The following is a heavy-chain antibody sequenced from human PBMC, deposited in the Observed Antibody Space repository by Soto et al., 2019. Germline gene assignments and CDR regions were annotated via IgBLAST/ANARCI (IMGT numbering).Heavy chain of an antibody. CDR1: GFTFRSYV. D-gene: IGHD3-16*01. V-gene: IGHV3-30*19. CDR2: TSYDGSDK. J-gene: IGHJ1*01. Sequence: QVQLVESGGGVVQPGTSLRVSCVGSGFTFRSYVIHWVRQAPGKGLEWVALTSYDGSDKYYDDSVRGRFTISRDNSRNTVDLQMGSLSLEDTAIYCCARCGTPGGLDVWGQGTLVSV. CDR3: ARCGTPGGLDV.